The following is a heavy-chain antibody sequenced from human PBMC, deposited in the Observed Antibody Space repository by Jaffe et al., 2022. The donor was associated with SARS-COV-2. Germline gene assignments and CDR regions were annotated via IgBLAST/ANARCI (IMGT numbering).Heavy chain of an antibody. Sequence: EVQLVESGGGLVQPGGSLRLSCAASGFTFSSYWMSWVRQAPGKGLEWVANIKQDGSEKYYVDSVKGRFTISRDNAKNSLYLQMNSLRAEDTAVYYCARVGHTAMVTDYYFDYWGQGTLVTVSS. CDR1: GFTFSSYW. D-gene: IGHD5-18*01. V-gene: IGHV3-7*01. CDR2: IKQDGSEK. CDR3: ARVGHTAMVTDYYFDY. J-gene: IGHJ4*02.